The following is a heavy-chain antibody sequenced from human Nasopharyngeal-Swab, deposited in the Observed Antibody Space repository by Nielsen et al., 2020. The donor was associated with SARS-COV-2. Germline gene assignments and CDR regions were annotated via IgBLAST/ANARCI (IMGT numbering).Heavy chain of an antibody. CDR1: GYTFTGYY. CDR2: INPNSGGT. D-gene: IGHD3-16*02. V-gene: IGHV1-2*04. Sequence: ASVKVSCKASGYTFTGYYMHWVRQAPGQGLEWMGWINPNSGGTNYAQKFQGWVTMTRDTSISTAYMELSRLRSDDTAVYYCASSPQYYDYVWGSYRSLFDYWGQGTLVTVSS. CDR3: ASSPQYYDYVWGSYRSLFDY. J-gene: IGHJ4*02.